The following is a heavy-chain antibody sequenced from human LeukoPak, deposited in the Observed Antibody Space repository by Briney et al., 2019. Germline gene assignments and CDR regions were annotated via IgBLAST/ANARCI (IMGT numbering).Heavy chain of an antibody. CDR3: ARDRRGEKDFDV. J-gene: IGHJ3*01. V-gene: IGHV3-53*04. Sequence: GGSLRLSCAASGISVSNDYMSWVRQAPGKGLEWVSAIYADGYTRDAASVKGRFSISRHNSKNTVYLQMDNLRPEDTAVYYCARDRRGEKDFDVWGPGTMVTVSS. CDR2: IYADGYT. CDR1: GISVSNDY.